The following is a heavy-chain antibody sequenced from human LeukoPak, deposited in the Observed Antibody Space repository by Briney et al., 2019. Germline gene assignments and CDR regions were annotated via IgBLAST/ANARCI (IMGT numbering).Heavy chain of an antibody. CDR3: ARVRGGSCYSCYYYYYMDV. Sequence: GGTLRLSCAASGFTFSSYGMNWVRQAPRKGLEWVSSISSSSSYIYYADSVKGRFTISRDNAKNSLYLQMNSLRAEDTAVYYCARVRGGSCYSCYYYYYMDVWGKGTTVTVSS. J-gene: IGHJ6*03. D-gene: IGHD2-15*01. CDR2: ISSSSSYI. CDR1: GFTFSSYG. V-gene: IGHV3-21*01.